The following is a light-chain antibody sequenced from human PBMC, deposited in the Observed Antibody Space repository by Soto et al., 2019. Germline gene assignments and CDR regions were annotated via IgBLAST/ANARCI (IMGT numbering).Light chain of an antibody. CDR3: QQRSNWPLT. CDR2: DAS. V-gene: IGKV3-11*01. Sequence: EIVLTQSPATLSLSPGERATLSCRASQSVGSFLAWYQHKPGQAPRLLIYDASNRATGFPARFSGSGSGTDFTLTISSLEPEDFAVYYCQQRSNWPLTFGGGTKVDI. CDR1: QSVGSF. J-gene: IGKJ4*01.